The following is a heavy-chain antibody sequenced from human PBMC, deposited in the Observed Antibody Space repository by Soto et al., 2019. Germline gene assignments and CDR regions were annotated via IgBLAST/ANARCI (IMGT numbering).Heavy chain of an antibody. CDR3: AVGSYYDDGRGYYHY. CDR2: IYYSGST. Sequence: QVQLQESGPGLVKPSQTLSLTCTVSGGSISSGDYYWSWICQPPGNGLEWIGYIYYSGSTYYNPSHKSRVTISVDTSKNRFALKRSSVTAADTAVYYCAVGSYYDDGRGYYHYWGQGTLLTVSS. V-gene: IGHV4-30-4*01. J-gene: IGHJ4*02. CDR1: GGSISSGDYY. D-gene: IGHD3-22*01.